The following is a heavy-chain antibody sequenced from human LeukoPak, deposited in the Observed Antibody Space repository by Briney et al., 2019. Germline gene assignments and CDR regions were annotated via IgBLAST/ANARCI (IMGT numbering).Heavy chain of an antibody. Sequence: PGGSLRPSCVASGFALSMYTLHWVRQAPGKGLECVAVASYDGGNKCYADSVKGRFTISRDNSKNTLYLQMNSLKTEDTAVYFCARVAAPRSNDYWGQGTLVTVSS. CDR2: ASYDGGNK. CDR3: ARVAAPRSNDY. V-gene: IGHV3-30-3*01. D-gene: IGHD6-13*01. J-gene: IGHJ4*02. CDR1: GFALSMYT.